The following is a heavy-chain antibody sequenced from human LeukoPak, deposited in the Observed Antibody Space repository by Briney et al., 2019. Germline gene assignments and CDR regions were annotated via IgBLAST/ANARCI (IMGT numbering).Heavy chain of an antibody. Sequence: ASVKVSCKVSGYTLTELSMHWVRQAPGKGLEWMGGFAPEDGETIYAHKFQGRVTMTEDTSTDTAYMELSSLRSEDTAVYYCATDVWSEYSNYRLDYWGQGPLVTVSS. CDR3: ATDVWSEYSNYRLDY. V-gene: IGHV1-24*01. J-gene: IGHJ4*02. D-gene: IGHD4-11*01. CDR2: FAPEDGET. CDR1: GYTLTELS.